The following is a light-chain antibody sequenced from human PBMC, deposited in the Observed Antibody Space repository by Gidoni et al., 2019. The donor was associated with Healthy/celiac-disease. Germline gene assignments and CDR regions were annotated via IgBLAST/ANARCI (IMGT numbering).Light chain of an antibody. J-gene: IGKJ4*01. CDR2: AAS. Sequence: DIQMTQSPSSLSASVGDRVTITCRASQSISSYFNWYQQKPGKAPKLLIYAASSLQSGVPSRFSGSGSGTDFALTISSLQPEDFATYYCQQSYNTPLTFXGXTKVEIK. CDR3: QQSYNTPLT. V-gene: IGKV1-39*01. CDR1: QSISSY.